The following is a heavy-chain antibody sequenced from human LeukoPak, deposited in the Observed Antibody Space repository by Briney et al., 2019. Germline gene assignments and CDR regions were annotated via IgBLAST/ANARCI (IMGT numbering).Heavy chain of an antibody. CDR3: AGDYNSLTGLNY. CDR2: IRTQANNDAA. Sequence: GGSLRLSCAASGFTFSDSAMHWVRQASGKGLEWLGRIRTQANNDAAAYGASVKGRFIISRDDSRNTAYLQMNSLKTEDTAVYYCAGDYNSLTGLNYWGQGTLVTVSS. V-gene: IGHV3-73*01. CDR1: GFTFSDSA. D-gene: IGHD3-9*01. J-gene: IGHJ4*02.